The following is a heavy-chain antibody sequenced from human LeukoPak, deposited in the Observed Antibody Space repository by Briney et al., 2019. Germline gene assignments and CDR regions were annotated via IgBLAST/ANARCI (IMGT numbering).Heavy chain of an antibody. J-gene: IGHJ4*02. CDR2: ISSSGSYM. Sequence: TGGSLRLSCTASGFAFTTYSMNWVRQAPGKGLEWVSSISSSGSYMYHADSVEGRFTISRDNAKNSLFLQMNSLRAEDTAVYYCARMPHYGDLNYSFDYWGQGTLVTVSS. CDR1: GFAFTTYS. V-gene: IGHV3-21*01. D-gene: IGHD4-17*01. CDR3: ARMPHYGDLNYSFDY.